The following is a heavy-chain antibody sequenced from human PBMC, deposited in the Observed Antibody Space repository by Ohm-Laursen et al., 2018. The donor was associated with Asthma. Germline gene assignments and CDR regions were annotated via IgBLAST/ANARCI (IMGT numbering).Heavy chain of an antibody. Sequence: SLRLSCAASGFTFSSYGMHWVRQAPGKGLEWVAVISYDGSNKYYADSVKGRFTISRDNSKNTLYLQMNSLRAEDTAVYYCAKDVSQYIPYYFDYWGQGTLVTVSS. CDR1: GFTFSSYG. J-gene: IGHJ4*02. V-gene: IGHV3-30*18. D-gene: IGHD2/OR15-2a*01. CDR2: ISYDGSNK. CDR3: AKDVSQYIPYYFDY.